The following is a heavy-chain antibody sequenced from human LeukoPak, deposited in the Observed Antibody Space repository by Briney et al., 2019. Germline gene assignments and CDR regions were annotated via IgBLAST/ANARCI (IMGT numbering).Heavy chain of an antibody. D-gene: IGHD4-23*01. CDR2: IISKAYGGTT. V-gene: IGHV3-49*04. CDR1: GVSTGDDA. J-gene: IGHJ4*02. CDR3: TRRWPVDY. Sequence: SLSLSCTAAGVSTGDDAISRVSQPPRRGVEWGVFIISKAYGGTTEYAAAMKGRFTISRDDSKSIAYLQMNSLKTEDTAVYYCTRRWPVDYWGQGTLVTVSS.